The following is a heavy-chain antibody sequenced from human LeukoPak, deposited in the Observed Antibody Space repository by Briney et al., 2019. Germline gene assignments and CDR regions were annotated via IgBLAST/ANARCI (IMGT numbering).Heavy chain of an antibody. D-gene: IGHD3-16*02. CDR2: IYYSGST. J-gene: IGHJ6*02. Sequence: SETLSLTCTVSGGSISSSSYYWGWIRQPPGKGLEWIGSIYYSGSTYYNPSLKSRVTISVDTSKNQFSLKLSSVTAADTAVYYCAREVMITFGGVIAHYGMDVWGQGTTVTVSS. CDR3: AREVMITFGGVIAHYGMDV. V-gene: IGHV4-39*07. CDR1: GGSISSSSYY.